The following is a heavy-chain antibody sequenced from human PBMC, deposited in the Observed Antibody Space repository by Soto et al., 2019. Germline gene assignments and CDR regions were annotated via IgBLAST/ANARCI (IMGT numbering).Heavy chain of an antibody. CDR2: ILSSGST. V-gene: IGHV4-4*07. CDR1: GGSINTFY. D-gene: IGHD5-12*01. CDR3: AREGSYSAYNFAHGIQLWSFDF. Sequence: SETLSLTCTVSGGSINTFYWSWVRQPAGKGLEWIGRILSSGSTSFNPSLESRVAMSVDTSKNHFSLNLSSVTAADMAVYYCAREGSYSAYNFAHGIQLWSFDFWGQGALVTVSS. J-gene: IGHJ4*02.